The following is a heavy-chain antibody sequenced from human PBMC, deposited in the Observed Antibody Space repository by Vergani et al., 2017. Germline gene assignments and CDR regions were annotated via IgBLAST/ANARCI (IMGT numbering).Heavy chain of an antibody. J-gene: IGHJ1*01. CDR3: ATKSCGTPGCQIGYFRE. Sequence: EVQLVQSGGGLVQPGGSLRLSCAASGFTFSAHWMHWVRQVPGKGLVWVSRINTDGSITDYADSVKGRFTISRDNSKSTLYLQMNSLRTEDTAVYYCATKSCGTPGCQIGYFREWGQGTLVTVSS. D-gene: IGHD1-1*01. CDR1: GFTFSAHW. V-gene: IGHV3-74*01. CDR2: INTDGSIT.